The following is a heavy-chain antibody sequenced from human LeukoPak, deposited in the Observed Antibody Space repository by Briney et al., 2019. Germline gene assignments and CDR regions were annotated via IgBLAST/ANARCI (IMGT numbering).Heavy chain of an antibody. V-gene: IGHV3-23*01. D-gene: IGHD3-3*01. J-gene: IGHJ5*02. CDR3: AKALIHYYDFWSGPPMFDP. Sequence: LPGGSLRLSCAASGFTFSSYAMSWVRQAPGKGLEWVSAISGSGGSTYYADSVKGRFTISRDNSKNTLYLQMNSLRAEDTAVYYCAKALIHYYDFWSGPPMFDPWGQGTLVTVSS. CDR2: ISGSGGST. CDR1: GFTFSSYA.